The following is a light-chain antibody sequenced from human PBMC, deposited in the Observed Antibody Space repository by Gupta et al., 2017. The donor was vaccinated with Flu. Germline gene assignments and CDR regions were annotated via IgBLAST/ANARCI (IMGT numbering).Light chain of an antibody. CDR3: QQYGNSPPWT. V-gene: IGKV3-20*01. Sequence: EILLTQSPGTLSLSPGERATLSCRASQSVSSRYLAWYQQRPGQAPRLLIYGASSRATGIPNRFSGSGSGTDFTLTISRLEPEDFAVYYCQQYGNSPPWTFGQGTKVEIK. J-gene: IGKJ1*01. CDR1: QSVSSRY. CDR2: GAS.